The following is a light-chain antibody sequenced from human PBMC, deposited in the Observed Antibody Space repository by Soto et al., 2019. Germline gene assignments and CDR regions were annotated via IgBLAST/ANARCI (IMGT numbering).Light chain of an antibody. Sequence: EIVMTQSPVTLSVSPGDRATLSCRASQSVGSNLAWYQQKPGQAPRLLISGASTRATGIPARFSGDGSGTEFSLTVSGRQSEDSAVYYCQQYNNWPYTFGQGTKLEIK. CDR3: QQYNNWPYT. J-gene: IGKJ2*01. CDR1: QSVGSN. V-gene: IGKV3-15*01. CDR2: GAS.